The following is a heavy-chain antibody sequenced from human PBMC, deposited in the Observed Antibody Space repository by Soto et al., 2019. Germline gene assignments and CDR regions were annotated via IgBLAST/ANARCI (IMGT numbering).Heavy chain of an antibody. CDR1: GFTFDDYA. CDR3: AKAKGGGSSWYVFDY. V-gene: IGHV3-9*01. J-gene: IGHJ4*02. D-gene: IGHD6-13*01. Sequence: EVQLVESGGGLVQPGRSLRLSCAASGFTFDDYAMHWVRQAPGKGLEWVSGISWNSGSIGYADSVKGRFTISRDNAKNSLYLQMNSLRAEDTALYYCAKAKGGGSSWYVFDYWGQGTLVTVSS. CDR2: ISWNSGSI.